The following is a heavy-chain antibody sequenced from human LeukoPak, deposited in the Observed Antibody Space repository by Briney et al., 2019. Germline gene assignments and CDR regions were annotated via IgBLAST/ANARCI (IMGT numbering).Heavy chain of an antibody. V-gene: IGHV3-21*01. CDR1: GFTFSSYS. J-gene: IGHJ4*02. CDR3: ARDPLSSTMVHPGY. CDR2: ISSSSSYI. D-gene: IGHD3-10*01. Sequence: GGSLRLSCAASGFTFSSYSMNWVRQAPGKGLEWVSPISSSSSYIYYADSVKGRFTISRDNAKNSLYLQMNSLRAEDTAVYYCARDPLSSTMVHPGYWGQGTLVTVSS.